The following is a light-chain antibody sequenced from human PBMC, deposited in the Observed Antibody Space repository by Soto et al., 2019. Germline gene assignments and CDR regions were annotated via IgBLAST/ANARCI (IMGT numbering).Light chain of an antibody. J-gene: IGKJ5*01. CDR1: QSISSY. Sequence: IHMTQSPSSLSASVGYRITITCRASQSISSYLNWYQQKPVKAPKLLXYAASSLQSGVPSRFSGSGSGTDFTLTISSLQHEDFANYYCQQSYSTRPITFGQGTRLEIK. CDR2: AAS. V-gene: IGKV1-39*01. CDR3: QQSYSTRPIT.